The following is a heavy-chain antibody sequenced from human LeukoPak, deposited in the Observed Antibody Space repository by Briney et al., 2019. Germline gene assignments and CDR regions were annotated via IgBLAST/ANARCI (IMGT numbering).Heavy chain of an antibody. V-gene: IGHV4-39*01. Sequence: PLETLSLTCSVSGGSISRSNDFWGWIRQPPGKGLEWIGSMYSSGTTYYNPSLKSRVTISVDSSKNQFSLKLSSVTAADTSIYYCARGLTAVAGTRWFDPWGQGTLVTVSS. CDR1: GGSISRSNDF. CDR2: MYSSGTT. CDR3: ARGLTAVAGTRWFDP. D-gene: IGHD6-19*01. J-gene: IGHJ5*02.